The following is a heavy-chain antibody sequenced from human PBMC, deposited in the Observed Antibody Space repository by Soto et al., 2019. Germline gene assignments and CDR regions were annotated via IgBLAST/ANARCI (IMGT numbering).Heavy chain of an antibody. CDR2: IDPIDSYT. V-gene: IGHV5-10-1*01. CDR3: ARRAHMSRRGETFSYYYYGMDV. J-gene: IGHJ6*02. CDR1: GCSFTSYW. Sequence: PGESLKISCKGSGCSFTSYWISWVRQMPGKGLEWMGRIDPIDSYTNYSPSFQGHVTISADKSISTAYLQWSSLKASDTAMYYCARRAHMSRRGETFSYYYYGMDVWGQGTTVTVSS. D-gene: IGHD3-16*01.